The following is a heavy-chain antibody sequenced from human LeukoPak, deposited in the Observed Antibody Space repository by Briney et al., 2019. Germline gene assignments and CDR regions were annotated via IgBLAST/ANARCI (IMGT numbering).Heavy chain of an antibody. CDR2: IYYSGST. CDR1: GGSISSSSYY. Sequence: PSETLSLTCTVSGGSISSSSYYWGWLRQPPGKGLEWIGSIYYSGSTYYNPSLKSRVTISVDTSKNQFSLKLSSVTAADTAVYYCARKALGAFDYWGQGTLVTVSS. CDR3: ARKALGAFDY. J-gene: IGHJ4*02. V-gene: IGHV4-39*01. D-gene: IGHD4/OR15-4a*01.